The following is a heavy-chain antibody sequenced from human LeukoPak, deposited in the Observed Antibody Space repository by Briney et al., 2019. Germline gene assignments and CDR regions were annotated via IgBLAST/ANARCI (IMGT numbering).Heavy chain of an antibody. CDR1: GYTFTGYY. D-gene: IGHD6-19*01. CDR3: ARGPRLDSSGWYYGAFDI. CDR2: INPNSGGT. V-gene: IGHV1-2*06. Sequence: ASVNVSCKASGYTFTGYYIHWVRQAPGQGLEWMGRINPNSGGTNYAQKFQGRVTMTRDTSISTAYMELSRLRSDDTAVYYCARGPRLDSSGWYYGAFDIWGQGTMVTVSS. J-gene: IGHJ3*02.